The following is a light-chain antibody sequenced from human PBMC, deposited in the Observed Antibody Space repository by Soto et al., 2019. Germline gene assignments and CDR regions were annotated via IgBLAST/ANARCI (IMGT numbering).Light chain of an antibody. CDR2: DAS. CDR3: QQYNSYPWT. Sequence: DIQMTQSPSTLSASVGDRVTITCRASQIISSWLAWYQQKPGKAPKLLIYDASGLQGGVPSRFSGSGSGTEFTLTISSLQPDDFATYHCQQYNSYPWTFGQGTKVDIK. CDR1: QIISSW. V-gene: IGKV1-5*01. J-gene: IGKJ1*01.